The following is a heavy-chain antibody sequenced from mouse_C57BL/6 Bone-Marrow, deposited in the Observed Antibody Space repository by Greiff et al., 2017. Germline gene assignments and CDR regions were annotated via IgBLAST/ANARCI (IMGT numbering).Heavy chain of an antibody. CDR1: GYTFTSYW. D-gene: IGHD3-1*01. CDR3: ASGPKYFDV. V-gene: IGHV1-59*01. CDR2: IDPSDSYT. J-gene: IGHJ1*03. Sequence: QVQLQQPGAELVRPGTSVKLSCKASGYTFTSYWLHWVKQRPGQGLEWIGVIDPSDSYTNYNQKFKGNATLTVDTSYSTAYMQLSSLTSDDSAVYYCASGPKYFDVWGTGTTVTVSS.